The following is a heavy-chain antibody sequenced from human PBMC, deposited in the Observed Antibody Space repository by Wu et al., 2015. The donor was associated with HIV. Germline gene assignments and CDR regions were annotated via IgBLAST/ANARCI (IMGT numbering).Heavy chain of an antibody. J-gene: IGHJ6*02. CDR2: INPNSGGT. CDR3: ARDLRIAAAGTYYYYGMDV. CDR1: GYTFTGYY. V-gene: IGHV1-2*02. D-gene: IGHD6-13*01. Sequence: QVQLVQSGAEVKKPGASVKVSCKASGYTFTGYYMHWVRQAPGQGLEWMGWINPNSGGTNYAQKFQGRVTMTRDTSISTAYMELSRLRSDDTAVYYCARDLRIAAAGTYYYYGMDVWGQGTTVTVSS.